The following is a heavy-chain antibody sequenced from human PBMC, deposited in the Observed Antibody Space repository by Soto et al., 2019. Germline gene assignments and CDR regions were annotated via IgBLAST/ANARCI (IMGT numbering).Heavy chain of an antibody. J-gene: IGHJ4*02. V-gene: IGHV3-9*01. D-gene: IGHD1-26*01. CDR3: AKDIRGSYYLYYFDY. CDR1: GFTFDDYA. Sequence: GGSLRLSCASSGFTFDDYAMHWVRQAPGKGLEWVSGISWNSGSIGYADSVKGRFTISRDNAKNSLYLQMNSLRAEDTALYYCAKDIRGSYYLYYFDYWGQGTLVTVSS. CDR2: ISWNSGSI.